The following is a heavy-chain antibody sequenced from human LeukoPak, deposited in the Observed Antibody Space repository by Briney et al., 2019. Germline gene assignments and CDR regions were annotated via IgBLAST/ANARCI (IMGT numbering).Heavy chain of an antibody. CDR2: IYDSGNT. V-gene: IGHV4-39*01. CDR1: GVSMSSSPYY. J-gene: IGHJ5*02. D-gene: IGHD2/OR15-2a*01. CDR3: ARHDCDSSRCSVNWFDP. Sequence: PSETLSLTCTVSGVSMSSSPYYWGWIRQPPGKGLEWIGNIYDSGNTNYNPSLRSRLTISVDTSRNQFSLKLSSVTAADTAVYYCARHDCDSSRCSVNWFDPWGQGTLVTVSS.